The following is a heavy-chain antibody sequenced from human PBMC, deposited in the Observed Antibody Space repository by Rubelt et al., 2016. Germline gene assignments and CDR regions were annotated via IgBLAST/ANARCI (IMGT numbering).Heavy chain of an antibody. Sequence: QVTLRESGPALVKPTQILPPTCTFTGLSLSTSGMCVSWICQPPGKALEWLALIDWDDDKYYSTSLQTRFTISKDTPKDQVVLTMTNMDPVDTATCYCALCRSYGVEFDYWGQGTLVTVSS. CDR2: IDWDDDK. V-gene: IGHV2-70*01. CDR1: GLSLSTSGMC. D-gene: IGHD5-18*01. J-gene: IGHJ4*02. CDR3: ALCRSYGVEFDY.